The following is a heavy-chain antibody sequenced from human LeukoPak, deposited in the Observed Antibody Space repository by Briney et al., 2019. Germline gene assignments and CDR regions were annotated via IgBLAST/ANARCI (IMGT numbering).Heavy chain of an antibody. V-gene: IGHV3-7*01. CDR1: GFTFSSCW. CDR3: ARLLAGSGYARDAFDI. CDR2: IKQDGSEK. D-gene: IGHD3-22*01. J-gene: IGHJ3*02. Sequence: PGGSLRLSCAASGFTFSSCWMNWVRQAPGKGLEWVANIKQDGSEKYYVDSVKGRFTISRDNSKNTLYLQMNSLRAEDTAVYYCARLLAGSGYARDAFDIWGQGTMVTVSS.